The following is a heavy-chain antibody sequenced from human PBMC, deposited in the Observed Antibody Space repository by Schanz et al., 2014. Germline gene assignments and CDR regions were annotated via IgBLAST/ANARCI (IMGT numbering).Heavy chain of an antibody. CDR1: GGSISSGSYY. V-gene: IGHV4-61*02. CDR2: VYTSGST. CDR3: ARGGARRFPVVPEAIQGLRGHYYYYCLDV. Sequence: QVQLQESGPGLVKPSQTLSLTCSVSGGSISSGSYYWNWIRQPAGKGLEWIGRVYTSGSTNYNPSRKRRVTIALDTTKNQFSLKLRAVTGADAAVYYCARGGARRFPVVPEAIQGLRGHYYYYCLDVWGKGTTVTASS. J-gene: IGHJ6*03. D-gene: IGHD2-2*02.